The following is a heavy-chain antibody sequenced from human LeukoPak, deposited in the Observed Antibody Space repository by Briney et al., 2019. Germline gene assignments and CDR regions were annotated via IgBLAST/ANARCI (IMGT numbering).Heavy chain of an antibody. CDR3: AKEGRYCSGGSCYSS. Sequence: PGGSLRLSCAASGFTFSSYGMHWVRQDPGKGLEWVAVISYDGSNKYYADSVKGRFTISRDNSKNTLYLQMNSLRAEDTAVYYCAKEGRYCSGGSCYSSWGQGTLVTVSS. J-gene: IGHJ4*02. CDR1: GFTFSSYG. V-gene: IGHV3-30*18. D-gene: IGHD2-15*01. CDR2: ISYDGSNK.